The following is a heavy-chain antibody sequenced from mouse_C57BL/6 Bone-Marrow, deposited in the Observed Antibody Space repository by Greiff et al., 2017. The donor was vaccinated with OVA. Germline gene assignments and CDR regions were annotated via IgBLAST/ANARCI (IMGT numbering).Heavy chain of an antibody. CDR1: GYTFTSYW. D-gene: IGHD1-1*01. J-gene: IGHJ1*03. Sequence: EVQLQQSGTVLARPGASVKMSCKTSGYTFTSYWMHWVKQRPGQGLEWIGAIYPGNSDTSYNQKFKGKAKLTAVTSASTAYMELSSLSNEDSAVYYFTRFTTVVSRYFDVWGTGTTVTVSS. CDR3: TRFTTVVSRYFDV. CDR2: IYPGNSDT. V-gene: IGHV1-5*01.